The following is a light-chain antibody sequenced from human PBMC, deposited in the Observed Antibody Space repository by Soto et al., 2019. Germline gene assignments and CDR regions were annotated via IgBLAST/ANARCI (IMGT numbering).Light chain of an antibody. CDR3: QVWDSSSDHVV. CDR2: YDW. Sequence: SYELTQTPSVSVAPGKTATITCGGNDIGTKSVHWYQRQPGQAPVLVIFYDWDRPSGIPERFSGSNSGNTATLTISRVEAGDEADYYCQVWDSSSDHVVFGGGTKLTVL. V-gene: IGLV3-21*04. CDR1: DIGTKS. J-gene: IGLJ2*01.